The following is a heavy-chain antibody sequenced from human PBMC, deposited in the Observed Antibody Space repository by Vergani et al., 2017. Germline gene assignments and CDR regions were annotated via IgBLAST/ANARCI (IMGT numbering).Heavy chain of an antibody. CDR1: GFSFNSYW. Sequence: EVQLVESGGGLVQPGGSLRLSCAASGFSFNSYWMHWVRQVPGKGLLWVSRIKSDGSITAYADSVKGRFTISRDNAQNTLYLQMNSLRVEDTGVYYCARARCIETCYMSNWLDSWGQGILVTVSS. J-gene: IGHJ5*01. D-gene: IGHD3-9*01. CDR3: ARARCIETCYMSNWLDS. V-gene: IGHV3-74*03. CDR2: IKSDGSIT.